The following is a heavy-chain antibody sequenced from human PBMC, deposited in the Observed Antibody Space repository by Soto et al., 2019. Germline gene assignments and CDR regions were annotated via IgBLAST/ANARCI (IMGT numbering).Heavy chain of an antibody. D-gene: IGHD3-3*01. Sequence: PSETLSLTCTVSGGSISSYYWSWIRQPPGKGLEWIGYIYYSGSTNYNPSLKSRVTISVDTSKNQFSLKLSSVTAADTAVYYCAITRRAYYDFWSGYESWGQGTLVTVSS. V-gene: IGHV4-59*08. CDR3: AITRRAYYDFWSGYES. CDR1: GGSISSYY. J-gene: IGHJ4*02. CDR2: IYYSGST.